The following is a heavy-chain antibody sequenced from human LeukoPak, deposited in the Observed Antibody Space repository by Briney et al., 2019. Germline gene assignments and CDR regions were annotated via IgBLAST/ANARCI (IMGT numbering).Heavy chain of an antibody. V-gene: IGHV3-23*01. Sequence: GETLRLSCAASGLTFSTYGIAWVRQAPEKGLERVSVISGRADLTFYADSVKGRFTISRDNSKNTLYLQMNSLRAEDTAVYYCAKRGPGSPQSGKYYFDYWGQGTLVTVSS. CDR2: ISGRADLT. CDR1: GLTFSTYG. CDR3: AKRGPGSPQSGKYYFDY. J-gene: IGHJ4*02. D-gene: IGHD3-10*01.